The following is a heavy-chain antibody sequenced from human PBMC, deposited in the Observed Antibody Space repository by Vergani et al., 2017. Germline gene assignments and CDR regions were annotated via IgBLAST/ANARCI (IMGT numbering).Heavy chain of an antibody. CDR2: IFSGGYT. D-gene: IGHD3-3*01. Sequence: EVRLLQSGGGLGQPGGSLRLSFEASGLSFSSHAMAWVRQAPGKGLEWVSVIFSGGYTYYADSVKGRFTISRDDSKNSLYLQMNSLRAEDTAVYYCASQYYDFWSGRDWGQGTLVTVSS. V-gene: IGHV3-66*04. CDR3: ASQYYDFWSGRD. J-gene: IGHJ1*01. CDR1: GLSFSSHA.